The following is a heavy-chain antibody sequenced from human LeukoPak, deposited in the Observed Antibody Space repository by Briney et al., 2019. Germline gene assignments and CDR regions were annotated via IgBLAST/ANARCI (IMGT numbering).Heavy chain of an antibody. D-gene: IGHD6-13*01. CDR2: IGPNGAST. Sequence: GGSLRLSCSTSGFIFSNHFMHWVRQAPGKGLEYVSSIGPNGASTLYADSVKDRFTISRDNAKNSLYLQMNSLRDEDTAVYYCATTCSSSGHCFDYWGQGTLVTVSS. V-gene: IGHV3-64*04. J-gene: IGHJ4*02. CDR3: ATTCSSSGHCFDY. CDR1: GFIFSNHF.